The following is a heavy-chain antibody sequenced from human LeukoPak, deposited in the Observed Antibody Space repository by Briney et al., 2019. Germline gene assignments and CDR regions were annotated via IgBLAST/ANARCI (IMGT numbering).Heavy chain of an antibody. V-gene: IGHV1-2*02. CDR2: INPNSGGT. J-gene: IGHJ5*02. Sequence: ASVKVSCKASGYTFTGYYMHWVRQAPGQGLEWMGWINPNSGGTNYAQKFQGRVTMTRDTSTSTAYMELSRLRSDDTAVYYCARGEYQLLSPRNNWFDPWGQGTLVTVSS. D-gene: IGHD2-2*01. CDR3: ARGEYQLLSPRNNWFDP. CDR1: GYTFTGYY.